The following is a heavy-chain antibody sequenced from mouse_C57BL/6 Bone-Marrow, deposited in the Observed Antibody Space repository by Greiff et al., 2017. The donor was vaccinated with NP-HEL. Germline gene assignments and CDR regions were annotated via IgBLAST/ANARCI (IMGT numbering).Heavy chain of an antibody. J-gene: IGHJ4*01. CDR1: GYSFTDYN. Sequence: EVKLMESGPELVKPGASVKISCKASGYSFTDYNMNWVKQSNGKSLEWIGVINPNYGTTSYNQKFKGKATLTVDQSSSTAYMQLNSLTSDDSAVYYCAEGVYDGSRDYCYYAMDYWGQGTSVTVSS. D-gene: IGHD2-3*01. CDR3: AEGVYDGSRDYCYYAMDY. CDR2: INPNYGTT. V-gene: IGHV1-39*01.